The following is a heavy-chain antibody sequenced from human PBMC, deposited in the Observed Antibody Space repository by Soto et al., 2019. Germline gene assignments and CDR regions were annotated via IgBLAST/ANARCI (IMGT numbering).Heavy chain of an antibody. CDR1: GYSFTSYW. CDR2: IYPGDSDT. Sequence: GESLKISCNGSGYSFTSYWISWVRQMPGKGLEWMGIIYPGDSDTRYNPSFQGQVTISADKSISTAYLQWSSLKASDTAIYYCVRSKYYYGMDVWGQGTTVTVSS. CDR3: VRSKYYYGMDV. J-gene: IGHJ6*02. V-gene: IGHV5-51*01.